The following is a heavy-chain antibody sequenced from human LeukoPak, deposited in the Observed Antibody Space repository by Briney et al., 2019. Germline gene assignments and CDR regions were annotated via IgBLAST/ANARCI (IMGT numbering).Heavy chain of an antibody. V-gene: IGHV1-2*02. CDR3: ARSQRAKDAFDI. CDR2: INPNSGGT. J-gene: IGHJ3*02. CDR1: GYTFTAYY. D-gene: IGHD2-2*01. Sequence: ASVKFSCKASGYTFTAYYMHWVRQAPGQGLEWMGWINPNSGGTNYAQKFQGRVTMTRDTSISTAYMELSRLRTDDTAVYYCARSQRAKDAFDIWGQGTMVTVSS.